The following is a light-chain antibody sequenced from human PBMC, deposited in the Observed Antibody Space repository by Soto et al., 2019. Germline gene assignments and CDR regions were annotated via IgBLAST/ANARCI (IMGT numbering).Light chain of an antibody. CDR1: SSDIGLYDY. CDR2: EVT. Sequence: QSALTQPASVSGSLGQSITISCTGTSSDIGLYDYVSWYQQYPGKAPKLMIYEVTNRPSGVSDRFSGSKSGNTASLTISGLQTEDEADYYCSSYTSSDTDVFGTGTKVTVL. CDR3: SSYTSSDTDV. J-gene: IGLJ1*01. V-gene: IGLV2-14*01.